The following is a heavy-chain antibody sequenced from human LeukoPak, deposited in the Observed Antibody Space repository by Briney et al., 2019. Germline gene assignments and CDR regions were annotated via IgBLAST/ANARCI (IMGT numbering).Heavy chain of an antibody. CDR1: GGSISSYY. V-gene: IGHV4-4*07. J-gene: IGHJ6*03. CDR3: ARNVDTAPYYYYMDV. D-gene: IGHD5-18*01. CDR2: IYTSGST. Sequence: SETLSLTCTVSGGSISSYYWSWIRQPAGKGLEWIGRIYTSGSTNYNPSLKSRVTMSVDTSKNQFSLKLSSVTAADTAVYYCARNVDTAPYYYYMDVWGKGTTVTVSS.